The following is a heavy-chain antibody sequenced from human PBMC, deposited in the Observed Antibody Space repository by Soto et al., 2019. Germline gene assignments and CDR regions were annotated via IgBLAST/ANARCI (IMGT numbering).Heavy chain of an antibody. D-gene: IGHD4-4*01. Sequence: SETMSLTCTVSGGSISRISYHWGWIRQPPGKGLEWIANIHYSGLTHYNPSLKSRVPISVDTSKNQCSLKLNSVTAADTAFYYCSGIADYSNYALRHYGGQGALVTVSS. CDR1: GGSISRISYH. V-gene: IGHV4-39*01. CDR3: SGIADYSNYALRHY. CDR2: IHYSGLT. J-gene: IGHJ4*02.